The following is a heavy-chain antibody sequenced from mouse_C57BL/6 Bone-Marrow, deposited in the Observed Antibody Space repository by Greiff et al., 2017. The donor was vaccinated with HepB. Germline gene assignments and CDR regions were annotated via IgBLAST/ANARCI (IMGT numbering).Heavy chain of an antibody. D-gene: IGHD2-12*01. J-gene: IGHJ4*01. Sequence: QVQLQQSGTELVKPGASVKLSCKASGYTFTSYWMHWVKQRPGQGLEWIGNINPSNGGTNYNEKFKSKATLTVDKSSSTAYMQLSSLTSEDSAVYYCARLRRLYYYAMDYWGQGTSVTVSS. CDR1: GYTFTSYW. CDR3: ARLRRLYYYAMDY. V-gene: IGHV1-53*01. CDR2: INPSNGGT.